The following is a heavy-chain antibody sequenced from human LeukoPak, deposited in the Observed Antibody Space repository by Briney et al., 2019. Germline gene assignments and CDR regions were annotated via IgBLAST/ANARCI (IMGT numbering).Heavy chain of an antibody. Sequence: ASVKVSCKASGYTFTSYYMHWVRQAPGQGLEWMGIINPSGGSTSYAQKFQGRVTMTRDTSTSTAYMELSSLRSEDTAVYYCARDSRWIQLWDAYYFDYWGQGTLVTVSS. V-gene: IGHV1-46*01. J-gene: IGHJ4*02. CDR2: INPSGGST. D-gene: IGHD5-18*01. CDR1: GYTFTSYY. CDR3: ARDSRWIQLWDAYYFDY.